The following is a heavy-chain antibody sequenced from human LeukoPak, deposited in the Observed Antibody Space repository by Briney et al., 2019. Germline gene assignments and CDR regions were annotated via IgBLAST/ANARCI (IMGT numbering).Heavy chain of an antibody. CDR2: IQCKTDGGTT. V-gene: IGHV3-15*01. D-gene: IGHD6-19*01. J-gene: IGHJ3*02. CDR1: GFTLSNAL. Sequence: GESLRLSCAASGFTLSNALMSLVRQAPGKGVGWVGRIQCKTDGGTTAYAAHVKGRITITRDDSKTTLYLQMNSLRPEDTAVYYCTTATGHSSGRINYDAFDIWGQGTMVTVSS. CDR3: TTATGHSSGRINYDAFDI.